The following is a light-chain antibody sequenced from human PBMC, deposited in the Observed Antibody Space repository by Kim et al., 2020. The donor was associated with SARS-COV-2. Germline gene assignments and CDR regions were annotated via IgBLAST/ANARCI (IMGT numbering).Light chain of an antibody. J-gene: IGKJ1*01. V-gene: IGKV3-15*01. CDR1: QSVSSN. Sequence: EIVMTQSPATLSVSPGERATLPCRASQSVSSNLAWYQQKPGQAPRLLIYGASTRATGIPARFSGSGSGTEFTLTISSLQSEDFAVYYCKQYNNWPRPFGQGTKVDIK. CDR3: KQYNNWPRP. CDR2: GAS.